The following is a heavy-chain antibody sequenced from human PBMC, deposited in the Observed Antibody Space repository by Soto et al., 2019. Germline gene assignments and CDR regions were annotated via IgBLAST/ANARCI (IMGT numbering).Heavy chain of an antibody. V-gene: IGHV4-4*02. Sequence: QVQLQESGPGLVKPSGTLSLTCAVSGGSISSTNWWSWVRQPPGTGLEWIGEIYHSGSTNYNPSLKRRVTISVDKSKNQFSLKLSSVTAADTAVYYCAGETNTAMSPGWFDPWGQGTLVTVSS. D-gene: IGHD5-18*01. J-gene: IGHJ5*02. CDR1: GGSISSTNW. CDR3: AGETNTAMSPGWFDP. CDR2: IYHSGST.